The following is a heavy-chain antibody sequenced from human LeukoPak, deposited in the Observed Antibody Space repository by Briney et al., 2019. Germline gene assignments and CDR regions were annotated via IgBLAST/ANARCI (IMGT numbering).Heavy chain of an antibody. CDR2: IYYRGGN. Sequence: SETLSLTCSVSGGSVSSSSYYWGWIRQPPGKGLEWIGCIYYRGGNYYNPSLKSRVSISVDTSNNRFSLNLSSVTAADTAVYYCAPRVTWDYFEYWGQGILVTVSS. V-gene: IGHV4-39*02. CDR3: APRVTWDYFEY. D-gene: IGHD1-26*01. J-gene: IGHJ4*02. CDR1: GGSVSSSSYY.